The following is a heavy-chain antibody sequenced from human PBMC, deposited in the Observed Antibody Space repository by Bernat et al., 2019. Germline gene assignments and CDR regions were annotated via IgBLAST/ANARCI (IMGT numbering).Heavy chain of an antibody. V-gene: IGHV4-31*03. J-gene: IGHJ5*02. CDR2: IYYSGST. CDR1: GGSISSGGYY. Sequence: QVQLQESGPGLVKPSQTLSLTCTVSGGSISSGGYYWSWIRQHPGKGLEWIGYIYYSGSTYYNPSLKSRVTISVDTSKNQFSLKLSSVTAADTAVYYCAGVSAFLYYYDSSGSGGWFDPWGQGTLVTVSS. CDR3: AGVSAFLYYYDSSGSGGWFDP. D-gene: IGHD3-22*01.